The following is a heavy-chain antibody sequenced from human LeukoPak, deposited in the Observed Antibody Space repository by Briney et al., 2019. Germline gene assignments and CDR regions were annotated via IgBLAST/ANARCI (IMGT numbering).Heavy chain of an antibody. V-gene: IGHV1-3*02. CDR3: ARSPPYGDCTLDY. J-gene: IGHJ4*02. Sequence: ASVTFSCKASGYTFTSYAMHWVRQAPGQRLEWMGWSNAGNGNTKYSQEFQGRVTITRDTSASTAYMELSSLRSEDMAVYYCARSPPYGDCTLDYWGQGTLVTVSS. CDR2: SNAGNGNT. D-gene: IGHD4-17*01. CDR1: GYTFTSYA.